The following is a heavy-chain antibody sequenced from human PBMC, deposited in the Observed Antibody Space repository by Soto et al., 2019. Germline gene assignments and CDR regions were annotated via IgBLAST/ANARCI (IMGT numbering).Heavy chain of an antibody. CDR2: ISYDGSNK. D-gene: IGHD2-2*02. J-gene: IGHJ4*02. V-gene: IGHV3-30*03. CDR1: GFTFSSYG. CDR3: ATEVGWVHQLLYGALDY. Sequence: GGSLRLSCAASGFTFSSYGMHWVRQAPGKGLEWVAVISYDGSNKYYADSVKGRFTISRDNSKNTLYLQMNSLRAEDTAVYYCATEVGWVHQLLYGALDYWGQGTLVTVSS.